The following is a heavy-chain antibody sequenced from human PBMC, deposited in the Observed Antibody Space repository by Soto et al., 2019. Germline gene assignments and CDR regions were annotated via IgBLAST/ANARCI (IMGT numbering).Heavy chain of an antibody. Sequence: LRLSCAASGFTFSSSAISWVRQAPGKGLEWVSAVSANGQGIYYADSVRGRFTISRDNSKNTVFLHMDSLSAEDTAVYYCAKDRHYPRDYFHYWGQGTLVTVSS. D-gene: IGHD3-10*01. V-gene: IGHV3-23*01. J-gene: IGHJ4*02. CDR2: VSANGQGI. CDR3: AKDRHYPRDYFHY. CDR1: GFTFSSSA.